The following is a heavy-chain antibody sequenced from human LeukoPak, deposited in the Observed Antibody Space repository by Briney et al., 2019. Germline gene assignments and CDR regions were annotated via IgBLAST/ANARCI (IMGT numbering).Heavy chain of an antibody. Sequence: SETLSLTCTVSGGSISSSSYYWGWIRQPPGKGLEWIGSIYYSGSTYYNPSLKSRVTISVDTSKNQFSLKLSSVTAADTAVYHCRGYYDSSGYPSGYYGMDVWGQGTTVTVSS. CDR2: IYYSGST. CDR3: RGYYDSSGYPSGYYGMDV. V-gene: IGHV4-39*07. D-gene: IGHD3-22*01. CDR1: GGSISSSSYY. J-gene: IGHJ6*02.